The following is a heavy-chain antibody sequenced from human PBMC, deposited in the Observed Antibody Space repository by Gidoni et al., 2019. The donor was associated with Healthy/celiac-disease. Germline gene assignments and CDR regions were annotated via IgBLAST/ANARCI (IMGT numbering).Heavy chain of an antibody. D-gene: IGHD6-19*01. CDR1: GGTFSSYA. CDR3: ARVAGGRGVFDY. Sequence: QVQLVQSGAEVKKPGSSVQVSCKASGGTFSSYAISWVRQAPGQGLEWMGGIIPIFGTANYEQRFQGRVTITADKSTSTAYMDLSSLRSEDTAVYYCARVAGGRGVFDYWGQGTLVTVSS. J-gene: IGHJ4*02. V-gene: IGHV1-69*06. CDR2: IIPIFGTA.